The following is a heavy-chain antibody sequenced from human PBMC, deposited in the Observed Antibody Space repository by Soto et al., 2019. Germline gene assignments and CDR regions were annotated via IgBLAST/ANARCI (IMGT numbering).Heavy chain of an antibody. Sequence: EVQLVESGGGLVQPGRSLRLSCAASGFMFDDYAMYWVRQAPGKGLEWVSGISWNSNSIVYADSVKGRFTISRDNAKNALYLPMNTLNPEDTALYYCAHSQSLASRPFDDSGQGTLVTVSS. J-gene: IGHJ4*02. D-gene: IGHD6-13*01. CDR3: AHSQSLASRPFDD. CDR2: ISWNSNSI. V-gene: IGHV3-9*01. CDR1: GFMFDDYA.